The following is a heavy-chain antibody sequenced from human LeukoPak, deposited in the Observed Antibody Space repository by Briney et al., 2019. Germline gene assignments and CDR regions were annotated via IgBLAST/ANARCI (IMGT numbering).Heavy chain of an antibody. CDR2: ISAYNGNT. CDR3: ARGRMTTVTTLLHFDY. CDR1: GGTFSSYA. J-gene: IGHJ4*02. Sequence: ASVKVSCKASGGTFSSYAISWVRQAPGQGLEWMGWISAYNGNTNYAQKLQGRVTMTTDTSTSTAYMELRSLRSDDTAVYYCARGRMTTVTTLLHFDYWGQGTLVTVSS. V-gene: IGHV1-18*01. D-gene: IGHD4-17*01.